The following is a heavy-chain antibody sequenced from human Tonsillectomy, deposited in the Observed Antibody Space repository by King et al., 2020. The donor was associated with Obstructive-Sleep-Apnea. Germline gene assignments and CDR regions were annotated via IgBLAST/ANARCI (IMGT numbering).Heavy chain of an antibody. CDR2: INPNSGGT. CDR1: GYIFTVHY. CDR3: ARLNNTSWYYFEY. Sequence: VQLVESGAEVKKPGASMKVSCKASGYIFTVHYMHWVRQAPGQGLEWMGWINPNSGGTNYAQKFQGRVTITRDTSINTAYMELSRLRSDATAVYYCARLNNTSWYYFEYWGQGTLVTVSS. V-gene: IGHV1-2*02. D-gene: IGHD1-14*01. J-gene: IGHJ4*02.